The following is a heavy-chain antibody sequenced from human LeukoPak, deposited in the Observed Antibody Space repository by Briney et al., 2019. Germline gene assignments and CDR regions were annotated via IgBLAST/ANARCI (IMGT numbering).Heavy chain of an antibody. Sequence: GGSLRLSCAASGFTFSSYGMHWVRQAPGKGLEWVAFIRYDGSNKYYADFVKGRFTISRDNSKNTLYLQMNSLRAEDTAVYYCAKDGGYCSSTSCYPNSEYFDYWGQGTLVTVSS. CDR1: GFTFSSYG. CDR2: IRYDGSNK. D-gene: IGHD2-2*03. J-gene: IGHJ4*02. V-gene: IGHV3-30*02. CDR3: AKDGGYCSSTSCYPNSEYFDY.